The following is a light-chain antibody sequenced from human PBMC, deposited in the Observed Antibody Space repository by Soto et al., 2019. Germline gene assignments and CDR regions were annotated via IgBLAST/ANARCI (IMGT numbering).Light chain of an antibody. Sequence: SYELTQPPSVSVAPGQTARITCGGNNIGSKSVHWYQQKPGQAPVLVVYDDSDRPSGIPERFSGSNSGNTATLTISRVEAGDEADYYCQVWDGRSDHVVFGGGTKLTV. CDR2: DDS. V-gene: IGLV3-21*02. J-gene: IGLJ3*02. CDR1: NIGSKS. CDR3: QVWDGRSDHVV.